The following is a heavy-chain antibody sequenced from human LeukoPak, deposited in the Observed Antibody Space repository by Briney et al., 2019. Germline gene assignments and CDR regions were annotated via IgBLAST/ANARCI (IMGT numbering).Heavy chain of an antibody. V-gene: IGHV3-21*04. CDR2: ISSSSSYI. CDR3: VKSAGKDGYRDVFDI. Sequence: WGSPRLSCAASGFAFSSFSMNWVRQAPGKGLEWVSSISSSSSYIYYAHSVKGLFTISRDISKNTLYLQMNSLRAEDTAVYHCVKSAGKDGYRDVFDIWGQGTVVTVSS. D-gene: IGHD5-24*01. CDR1: GFAFSSFS. J-gene: IGHJ3*02.